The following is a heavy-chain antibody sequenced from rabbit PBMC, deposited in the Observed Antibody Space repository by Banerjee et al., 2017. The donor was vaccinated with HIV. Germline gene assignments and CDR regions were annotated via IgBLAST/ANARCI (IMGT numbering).Heavy chain of an antibody. V-gene: IGHV1S40*01. J-gene: IGHJ4*01. D-gene: IGHD8-1*01. CDR2: IDTSSGNT. Sequence: QSLEESGGDLVQPGASLTLTCKASGLDLSTIYWISWVRQAPGKGLEWIACIDTSSGNTWYASWAKGRFTISKTSSTTVTLQMTSLTAADTATYFCARGPYGSSPLWGPGTLVTVS. CDR1: GLDLSTIYW. CDR3: ARGPYGSSPL.